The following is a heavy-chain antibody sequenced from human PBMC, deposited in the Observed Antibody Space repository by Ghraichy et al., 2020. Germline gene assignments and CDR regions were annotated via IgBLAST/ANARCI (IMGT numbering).Heavy chain of an antibody. J-gene: IGHJ6*02. V-gene: IGHV3-30-3*01. Sequence: GGSLRHSCAASGFNMTSRAMHWVRQAPGKGLEWVAIISHDGARKMYAASVEGRFTVSRATADNTLALQMDNLRPDDTATYYCATGYCSGTSCHFEGYYYSPMDVWGQGTTAIVSS. CDR3: ATGYCSGTSCHFEGYYYSPMDV. D-gene: IGHD2-15*01. CDR1: GFNMTSRA. CDR2: ISHDGARK.